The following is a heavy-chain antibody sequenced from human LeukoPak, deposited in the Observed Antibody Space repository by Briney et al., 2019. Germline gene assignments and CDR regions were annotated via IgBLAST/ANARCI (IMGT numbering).Heavy chain of an antibody. CDR3: ARAQDYCSGGSCYGYFQH. CDR1: GFTVSSNY. D-gene: IGHD2-15*01. Sequence: PGGSLRLSCAASGFTVSSNYMTWVRQAPGKGLEWVSTLYNGGSPHYADSVKGRSTISSDKSKNTLFLQMNSLRAEDTAVYYCARAQDYCSGGSCYGYFQHWGQGSLVTVSS. CDR2: LYNGGSP. J-gene: IGHJ1*01. V-gene: IGHV3-53*01.